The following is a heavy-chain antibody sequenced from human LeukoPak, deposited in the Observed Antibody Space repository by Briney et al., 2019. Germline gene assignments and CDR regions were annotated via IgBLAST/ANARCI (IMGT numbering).Heavy chain of an antibody. V-gene: IGHV3-48*03. D-gene: IGHD2-2*01. Sequence: GGSLRLSCAASGFTFSSYEMNWVRQAPGKGLEWVSYISSSGSTIYYADSVKGRFTISRDNAKNSLYLQMNSLRAEDTALYYCARRYCSSTSCSAGPYYFDYWGQGTLVTVSS. J-gene: IGHJ4*02. CDR3: ARRYCSSTSCSAGPYYFDY. CDR1: GFTFSSYE. CDR2: ISSSGSTI.